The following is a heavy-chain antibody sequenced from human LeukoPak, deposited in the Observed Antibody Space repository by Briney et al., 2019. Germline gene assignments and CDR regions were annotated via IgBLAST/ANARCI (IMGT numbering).Heavy chain of an antibody. Sequence: GGSLRLSCAASGFTLSNSGMNWVRQAPGKGLEWVAFIRYDGSSKHYADSVEGRFTISRDNYNNTLYLEMNSLRAEDTAVYFCAKDWRRIVVVGPITRHGNYMDVWGKGTTVTISS. CDR2: IRYDGSSK. V-gene: IGHV3-30*02. CDR3: AKDWRRIVVVGPITRHGNYMDV. D-gene: IGHD2-15*01. CDR1: GFTLSNSG. J-gene: IGHJ6*03.